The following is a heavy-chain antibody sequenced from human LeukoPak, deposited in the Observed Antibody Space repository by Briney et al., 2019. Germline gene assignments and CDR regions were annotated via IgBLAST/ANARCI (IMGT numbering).Heavy chain of an antibody. J-gene: IGHJ5*02. CDR2: IYYSGDT. CDR1: DGAIAGYS. D-gene: IGHD3-10*01. Sequence: RSETLSLTCTVSDGAIAGYSWSWIRQPPGKGLEWIGYIYYSGDTNYNPSLQSRVTVSVDTSKNQFSPKLTSVTAADTAVYYCVRGPYGSGISNWFDPWGQGTLVIVSS. CDR3: VRGPYGSGISNWFDP. V-gene: IGHV4-59*01.